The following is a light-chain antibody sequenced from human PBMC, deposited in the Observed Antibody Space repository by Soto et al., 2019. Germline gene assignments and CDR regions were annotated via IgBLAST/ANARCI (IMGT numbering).Light chain of an antibody. CDR3: QQYGSSPPMFT. J-gene: IGKJ2*01. V-gene: IGKV3-20*01. CDR1: QSVDRSY. CDR2: GAS. Sequence: EGVLTQSPGTLSLSPGERATLSCRASQSVDRSYLAWYQQRPGQAPRLLIYGASSRATGIPDRFSGSGSGTDFTLTISRLEPEDFAVYFCQQYGSSPPMFTFCQGTKLEIK.